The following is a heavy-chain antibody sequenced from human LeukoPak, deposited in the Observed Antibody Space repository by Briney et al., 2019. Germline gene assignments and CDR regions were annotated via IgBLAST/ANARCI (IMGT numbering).Heavy chain of an antibody. Sequence: PGGSLRLSCAASGFTFTVYWMSWVRQAPGKGLEWVANIGQDGSNKFYVASVKGRFSISRDNAKNSVFLQMNNLRVEDTAIYYCATSRAAAGCDWGQGTLVTVSS. D-gene: IGHD6-13*01. CDR2: IGQDGSNK. CDR3: ATSRAAAGCD. V-gene: IGHV3-7*03. CDR1: GFTFTVYW. J-gene: IGHJ4*02.